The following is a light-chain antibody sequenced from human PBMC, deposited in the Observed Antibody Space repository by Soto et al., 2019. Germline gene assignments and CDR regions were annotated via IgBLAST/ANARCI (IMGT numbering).Light chain of an antibody. V-gene: IGKV1-39*01. CDR2: ATS. J-gene: IGKJ3*01. CDR1: QIISTY. CDR3: QQSHSPPFT. Sequence: DIQMTQSPSSLSASVGDRVTITCRASQIISTYLNWYQHKPGKAPKLLIYATSSLQSGVPSRFSGRGSGTDFTLTISSLHPEDFATYYCQQSHSPPFTFGPGTKVDFK.